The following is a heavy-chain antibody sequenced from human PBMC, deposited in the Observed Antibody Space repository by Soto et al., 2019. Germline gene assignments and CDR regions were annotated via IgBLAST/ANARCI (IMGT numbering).Heavy chain of an antibody. CDR3: ARVSGYYLPDY. V-gene: IGHV1-3*01. D-gene: IGHD5-12*01. Sequence: APGQRLEWMGWINAGNGNTKYSQKFQGRVTITRDTSASTAYMELSSLGSEDTAVYYCARVSGYYLPDYWGQGTLVTVSS. J-gene: IGHJ4*02. CDR2: INAGNGNT.